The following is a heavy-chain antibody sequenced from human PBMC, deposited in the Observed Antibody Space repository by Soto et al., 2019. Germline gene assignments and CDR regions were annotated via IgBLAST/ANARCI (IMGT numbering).Heavy chain of an antibody. CDR3: AREDRDRETGLVPAAIDGMDV. CDR2: IIPIFGIE. CDR1: GGTFSRYS. Sequence: QVQLVQSGAEVKKPGSSVKVSCKASGGTFSRYSITWVRQAPVHGGEWIGRIIPIFGIESYAQKVQGRVTITADEYTSTAYMELSSLRSDDTAVYSCAREDRDRETGLVPAAIDGMDVWGQGTTVTVSS. V-gene: IGHV1-69*08. D-gene: IGHD2-2*01. J-gene: IGHJ6*02.